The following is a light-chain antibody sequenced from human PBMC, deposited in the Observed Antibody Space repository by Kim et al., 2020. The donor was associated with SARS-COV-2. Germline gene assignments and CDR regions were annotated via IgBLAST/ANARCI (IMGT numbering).Light chain of an antibody. CDR3: AAWDDSLNGVV. J-gene: IGLJ2*01. CDR2: SKN. V-gene: IGLV1-44*01. Sequence: GPRVPSSCSGRRSNTRSDAENWYEQLPGPAPKLLCYSKNQRPARVPDRFSGSKAGTSASLAISGLESEDEADYYCAAWDDSLNGVVFGGGTQLTVL. CDR1: RSNTRSDA.